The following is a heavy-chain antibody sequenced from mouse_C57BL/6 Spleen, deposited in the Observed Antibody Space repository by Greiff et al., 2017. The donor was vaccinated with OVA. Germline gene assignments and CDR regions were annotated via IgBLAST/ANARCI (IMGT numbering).Heavy chain of an antibody. CDR3: APSYYSNRAWFAY. CDR2: IDPSDSYT. J-gene: IGHJ3*01. V-gene: IGHV1-59*01. Sequence: QVQLKQPGAELVRPGTSVKLSCKASGYTFTSYWMHWVKQRPGQGLEWIGVIDPSDSYTNYNQKFKGKATLTVDTSSSTAYMQLSSLTSEDSAVYYCAPSYYSNRAWFAYWGQGTLVTVSA. D-gene: IGHD2-5*01. CDR1: GYTFTSYW.